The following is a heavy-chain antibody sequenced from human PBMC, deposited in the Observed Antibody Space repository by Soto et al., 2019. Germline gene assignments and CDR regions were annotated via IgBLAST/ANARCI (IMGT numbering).Heavy chain of an antibody. D-gene: IGHD6-19*01. Sequence: HVQLVESGGGVVQPGRSLRLSCAVSGFNFDSYGMHWVRQAPGKGLEWVAVISYDGSHKASAESVKGRFAISRDNSKNILFLQMNSLRVEDTAVYYCAKDLVQTSSWPADWGLGTLVTVSS. V-gene: IGHV3-30*18. CDR2: ISYDGSHK. J-gene: IGHJ4*02. CDR1: GFNFDSYG. CDR3: AKDLVQTSSWPAD.